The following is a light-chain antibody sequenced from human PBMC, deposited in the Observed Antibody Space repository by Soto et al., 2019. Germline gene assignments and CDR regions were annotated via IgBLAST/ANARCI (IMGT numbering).Light chain of an antibody. Sequence: DIQMTQSPSSLSASVGDRVTITCRASQSISSYLSWYQQKPGKAPKRLIYVGSTLQSGVPSRFSGSGSGTDFTLTISSLQPEDFATYFCQPTYSTPFIFGGVTKVDIK. CDR3: QPTYSTPFI. J-gene: IGKJ4*01. CDR1: QSISSY. V-gene: IGKV1-39*01. CDR2: VGS.